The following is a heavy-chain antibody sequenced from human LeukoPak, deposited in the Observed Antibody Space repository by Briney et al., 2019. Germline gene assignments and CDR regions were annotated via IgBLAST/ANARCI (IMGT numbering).Heavy chain of an antibody. CDR2: IKEDGSME. J-gene: IGHJ5*02. Sequence: GGSLRLSCAASGFTFSSFWMSWVRQAPGKGLEWVAHIKEDGSMESYVDSVKGRFTISRDNAKNSVYLQMNSLRAEDTAVYYCARVVTWFDPWGQGSVVTASS. CDR3: ARVVTWFDP. CDR1: GFTFSSFW. V-gene: IGHV3-7*04.